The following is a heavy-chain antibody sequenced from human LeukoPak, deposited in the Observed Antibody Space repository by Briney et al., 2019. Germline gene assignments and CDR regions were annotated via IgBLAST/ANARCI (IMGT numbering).Heavy chain of an antibody. J-gene: IGHJ6*03. CDR2: IIPIFGTA. CDR1: GGTFSYYA. Sequence: SVKVSCKASGGTFSYYAISWVRQAPGQGLEWMGRIIPIFGTANYAQTFQGRVTITTDESTSTAYMELSSLRSEDTAVYYCARSDYSTSSHMDVWGKGTTVTVSS. CDR3: ARSDYSTSSHMDV. D-gene: IGHD6-6*01. V-gene: IGHV1-69*05.